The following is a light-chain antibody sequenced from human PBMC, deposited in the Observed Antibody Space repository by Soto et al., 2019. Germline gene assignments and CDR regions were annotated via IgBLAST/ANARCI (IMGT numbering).Light chain of an antibody. J-gene: IGKJ4*01. CDR3: QQADSFPLT. CDR1: QSIRNW. Sequence: DIQMTQSPSSVSASVGDRVTLTCRASQSIRNWLAWYQQKPGKAPKLLIYSASTLQSGVPSRFSGSGSGTDFTLTISSLQPEDFATYFCQQADSFPLTFGGGTKVEIK. CDR2: SAS. V-gene: IGKV1D-12*01.